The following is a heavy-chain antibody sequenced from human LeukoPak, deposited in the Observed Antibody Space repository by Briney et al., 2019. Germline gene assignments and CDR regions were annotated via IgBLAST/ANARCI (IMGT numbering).Heavy chain of an antibody. CDR1: GGSISSTTYF. Sequence: PSETLSLTCTVSGGSISSTTYFWGWIRQPPGKGLEWIGSIYYSGSPHYNPSLKSRVTISVDTSKNQLSLRLSSVTAADTAVYYCARHWSWYVDYWGQGTLVTVFS. CDR3: ARHWSWYVDY. CDR2: IYYSGSP. V-gene: IGHV4-39*01. D-gene: IGHD6-13*01. J-gene: IGHJ4*02.